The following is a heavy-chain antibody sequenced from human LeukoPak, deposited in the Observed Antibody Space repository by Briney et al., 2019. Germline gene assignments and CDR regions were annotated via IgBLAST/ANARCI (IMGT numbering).Heavy chain of an antibody. J-gene: IGHJ6*04. V-gene: IGHV3-7*01. Sequence: GGSLRLSCAASGFIFSDYWMRWVRQAPGKGLEWVATIHKDGSEKWYVDSVKGRVTISRDNVKNSVYLQMNSLRAEDTAVYYCAELGITMIGGVWGKGTTVTISS. D-gene: IGHD3-10*02. CDR1: GFIFSDYW. CDR2: IHKDGSEK. CDR3: AELGITMIGGV.